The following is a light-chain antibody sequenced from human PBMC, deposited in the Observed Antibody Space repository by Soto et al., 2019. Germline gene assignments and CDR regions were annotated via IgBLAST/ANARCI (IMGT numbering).Light chain of an antibody. CDR1: QSVLHSSNNKNY. CDR2: WAS. V-gene: IGKV4-1*01. CDR3: QQYYGPPVT. Sequence: DIMMTQSPDSLAVSLGERATINCKSSQSVLHSSNNKNYLAWYQQKPRQPPKLLIYWASTRESGVPDRFSGSGSGTDFTLTISSLQAEDVAVYYCQQYYGPPVTFGGGTKVEIK. J-gene: IGKJ4*01.